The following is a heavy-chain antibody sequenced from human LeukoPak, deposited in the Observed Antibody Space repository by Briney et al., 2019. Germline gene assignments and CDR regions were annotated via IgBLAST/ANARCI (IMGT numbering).Heavy chain of an antibody. CDR3: ASGGAAAGTYYYYYYMDV. Sequence: GGSLRLSCAASGFTFSSYWMHWVRQAPGKGLVWVSRINSDGSSTSYADSVKGRFTISGDNAKNTLYLQMNSLRAEDTAVYYCASGGAAAGTYYYYYYMDVWGKGTTVTISS. V-gene: IGHV3-74*01. D-gene: IGHD6-13*01. CDR1: GFTFSSYW. J-gene: IGHJ6*03. CDR2: INSDGSST.